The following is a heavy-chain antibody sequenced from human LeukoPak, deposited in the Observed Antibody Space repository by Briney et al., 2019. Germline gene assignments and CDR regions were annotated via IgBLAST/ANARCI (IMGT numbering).Heavy chain of an antibody. Sequence: SETLSLTCTVSGGSISSSSYYWGWIRQPPGKGLEWIGNTFYSGSTYYNPSLKSRVTISVDTSKNQLSLNLSSVTAADTAVYYCARHVERRVKTYYFDYWGQGTLVTVSS. D-gene: IGHD3-9*01. V-gene: IGHV4-39*01. J-gene: IGHJ4*02. CDR3: ARHVERRVKTYYFDY. CDR2: TFYSGST. CDR1: GGSISSSSYY.